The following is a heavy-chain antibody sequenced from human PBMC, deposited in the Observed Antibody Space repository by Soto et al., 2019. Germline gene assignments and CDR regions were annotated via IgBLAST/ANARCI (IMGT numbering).Heavy chain of an antibody. CDR3: VRGTNCKTASTCYRYFDF. CDR1: GGSLSDYF. CDR2: INHLGSI. J-gene: IGHJ4*01. Sequence: SETLSLTCVVSGGSLSDYFWSWIRQPPGLALEWIGEINHLGSINYNPSLKSRVAISVDTSKNQFSLKLDSVTGADTAIYYCVRGTNCKTASTCYRYFDFWGRGTLVTVSS. D-gene: IGHD2-21*02. V-gene: IGHV4-34*06.